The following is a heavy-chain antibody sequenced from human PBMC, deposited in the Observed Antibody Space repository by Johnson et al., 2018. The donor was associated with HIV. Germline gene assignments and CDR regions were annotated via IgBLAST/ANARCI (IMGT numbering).Heavy chain of an antibody. V-gene: IGHV3-30*03. CDR2: ISYDGSNK. J-gene: IGHJ3*02. Sequence: QVQLVESGGGVVQPGRSLRLSCAASAFTFSRYGMHWVRQAPGKRPEWVACISYDGSNKYYADSVQGLFTISRDNSKNTLYLQMNSLRGEDTAVYYCARSKGSIWYGSAFDIWGQGTMVTVSS. D-gene: IGHD6-13*01. CDR3: ARSKGSIWYGSAFDI. CDR1: AFTFSRYG.